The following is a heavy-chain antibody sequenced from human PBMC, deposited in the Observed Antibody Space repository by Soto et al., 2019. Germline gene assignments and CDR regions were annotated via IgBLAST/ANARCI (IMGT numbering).Heavy chain of an antibody. D-gene: IGHD3-22*01. CDR3: ANSPYYYDSSGYSPWFDP. Sequence: PGGSLRLSCAASGFTFSSYGMHWVRQAPGKGLEWVAVIWYDGSNKYYADSVKGRFTISRDNSKNTLYLQMNSLRAEDTAVYYCANSPYYYDSSGYSPWFDPWGQGTLVTVSS. CDR1: GFTFSSYG. V-gene: IGHV3-33*06. CDR2: IWYDGSNK. J-gene: IGHJ5*02.